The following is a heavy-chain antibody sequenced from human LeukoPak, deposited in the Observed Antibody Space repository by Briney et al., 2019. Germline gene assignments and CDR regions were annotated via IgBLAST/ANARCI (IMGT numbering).Heavy chain of an antibody. J-gene: IGHJ4*02. CDR2: INDDGSST. CDR1: GITFSSYW. D-gene: IGHD3-16*01. V-gene: IGHV3-74*01. CDR3: ARGGIGNADY. Sequence: GGSLRLSCAASGITFSSYWMHWVRQAPGKGLVWVSRINDDGSSTIHADSVKGRFTISRDNTKNTLHLQMNSLRAEDTGVYFCARGGIGNADYWGQGTLVTVSS.